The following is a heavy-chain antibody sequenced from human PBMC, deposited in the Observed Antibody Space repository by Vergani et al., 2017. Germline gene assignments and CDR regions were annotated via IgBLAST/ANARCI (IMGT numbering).Heavy chain of an antibody. CDR3: ASPPYDILTGLTDIDAFDI. D-gene: IGHD3-9*01. Sequence: QVQLVQSGAEVKKPGSSVKVSCKASGGTSSSYAISWVRQAPGQGLEWMGGTIPIFGTANYAQKFQGRVTITADEATSTAYMEVSSLRSEDTAVYYCASPPYDILTGLTDIDAFDIWGQGTMVTVSS. CDR1: GGTSSSYA. CDR2: TIPIFGTA. J-gene: IGHJ3*02. V-gene: IGHV1-69*01.